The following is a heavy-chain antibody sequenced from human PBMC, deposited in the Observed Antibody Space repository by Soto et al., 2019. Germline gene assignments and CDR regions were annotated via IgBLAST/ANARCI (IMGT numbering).Heavy chain of an antibody. CDR2: IIPIFGTA. Sequence: QVQLVQSGAEVKKPESSVKVSCKASGGTFSSYAISWVRQAPGQGLEWMGGIIPIFGTANYAQKFQGRVTITADESTSTAYMELSSLRSEDTAVYYCAREQESDILTVYYPYYFDDWGQGTLVTVSS. V-gene: IGHV1-69*01. J-gene: IGHJ4*02. CDR1: GGTFSSYA. D-gene: IGHD3-9*01. CDR3: AREQESDILTVYYPYYFDD.